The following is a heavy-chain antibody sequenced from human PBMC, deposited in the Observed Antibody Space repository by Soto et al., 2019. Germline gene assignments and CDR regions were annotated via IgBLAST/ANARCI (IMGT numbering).Heavy chain of an antibody. CDR3: AREGCSGGSCDAFDI. J-gene: IGHJ3*02. CDR2: INPSGGST. CDR1: GYTFASYA. Sequence: GASVEVSCKASGYTFASYAMHWVRQAPGQGLEWMGIINPSGGSTSYAQKFQGRVTMTRDTSTSTVYMELSSLRSEDTAVYYCAREGCSGGSCDAFDIWGQGTMVTVSS. D-gene: IGHD2-15*01. V-gene: IGHV1-46*03.